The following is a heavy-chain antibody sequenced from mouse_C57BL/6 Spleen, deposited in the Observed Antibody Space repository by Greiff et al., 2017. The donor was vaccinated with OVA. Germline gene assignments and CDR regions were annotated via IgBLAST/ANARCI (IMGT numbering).Heavy chain of an antibody. V-gene: IGHV1-82*01. CDR1: GYAFSSSW. D-gene: IGHD1-1*01. Sequence: VQLQQSGPELVKPGASVKISCKASGYAFSSSWMNWVQQRPGKGLEWIGRIYPGDGDTNYNGKFKGQATLTADKSSSTAYMQLSSLTSEDAAVYFCARMVVLRYFDVWGTGTTVTVSS. CDR2: IYPGDGDT. J-gene: IGHJ1*03. CDR3: ARMVVLRYFDV.